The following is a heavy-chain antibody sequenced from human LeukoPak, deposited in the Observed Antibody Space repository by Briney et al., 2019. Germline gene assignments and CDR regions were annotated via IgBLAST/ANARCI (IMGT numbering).Heavy chain of an antibody. D-gene: IGHD5-24*01. Sequence: GQCLHISCPGSGYSFTCYWIGWVRHARGKGMEWMGIIYSGDSDTRYSPSVKGRFTISADKSISTAYLQRSSLKASDTAMYYCARSLGSHNYQPHCFDYWGQGTLVTVSS. CDR2: IYSGDSDT. V-gene: IGHV5-51*01. J-gene: IGHJ4*02. CDR1: GYSFTCYW. CDR3: ARSLGSHNYQPHCFDY.